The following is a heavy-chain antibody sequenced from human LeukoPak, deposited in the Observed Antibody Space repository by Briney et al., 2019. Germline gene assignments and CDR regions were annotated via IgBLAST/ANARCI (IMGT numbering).Heavy chain of an antibody. D-gene: IGHD6-19*01. CDR3: ARLDIAVAGTGSYFDY. J-gene: IGHJ4*02. CDR2: ISYDGSNK. V-gene: IGHV3-30-3*01. Sequence: GGSLRLSCAASGFTFSSYAMHWVRQAPGKGLEWVAVISYDGSNKYYADSVKGRFTISRDNSKNTLYLQMNSLRAEDTAVYYCARLDIAVAGTGSYFDYWGQGTLVTVSS. CDR1: GFTFSSYA.